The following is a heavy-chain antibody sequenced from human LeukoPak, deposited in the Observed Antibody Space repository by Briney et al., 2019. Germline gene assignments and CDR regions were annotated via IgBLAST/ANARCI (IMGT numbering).Heavy chain of an antibody. J-gene: IGHJ4*02. V-gene: IGHV4-39*07. CDR2: IYYSGST. Sequence: SETLSLTCTVSGGSISSSSYYWGWIRQPPGKALEWIGSIYYSGSTYYNPSLKSRVTISVDTSKNQFSLKLSSVTAADTAVYYCAREKSHRYYDTYYFDYWGQGALVTVSS. CDR1: GGSISSSSYY. CDR3: AREKSHRYYDTYYFDY. D-gene: IGHD3-22*01.